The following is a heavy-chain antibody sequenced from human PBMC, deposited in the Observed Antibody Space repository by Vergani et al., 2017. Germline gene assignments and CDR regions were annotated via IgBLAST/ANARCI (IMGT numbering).Heavy chain of an antibody. J-gene: IGHJ5*02. CDR3: ARDLRLHYNRFDP. CDR1: GFTLSNYD. D-gene: IGHD1-14*01. V-gene: IGHV3-30*02. Sequence: QVQLVESGGGVVQRGGSLRLSCATSGFTLSNYDMQWIRQGPGKGLEFVAFIQFDGSNQYYADSVKGRFTLSRDFSKNTLYLQMNSLRDEDTGVYYCARDLRLHYNRFDPWGQGTLVTVSS. CDR2: IQFDGSNQ.